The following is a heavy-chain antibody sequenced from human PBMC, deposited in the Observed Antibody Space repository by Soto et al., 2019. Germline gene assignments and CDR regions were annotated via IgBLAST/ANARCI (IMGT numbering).Heavy chain of an antibody. V-gene: IGHV3-23*01. Sequence: PGGSLRLSCAASGFTFSSYAMSWVRQAPGKGLEWVSAISGSGGSTYYADSVKGRFTISRDNSKNTLYLQMNSLRAEDTAVYYCAKGKRLSSSVVPAAIGYYYGMDVWGQGTTVTVSS. CDR1: GFTFSSYA. J-gene: IGHJ6*02. CDR3: AKGKRLSSSVVPAAIGYYYGMDV. D-gene: IGHD2-2*02. CDR2: ISGSGGST.